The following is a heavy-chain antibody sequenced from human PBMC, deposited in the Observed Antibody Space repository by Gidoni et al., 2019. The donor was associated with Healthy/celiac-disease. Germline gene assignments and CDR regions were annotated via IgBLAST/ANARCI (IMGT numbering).Heavy chain of an antibody. CDR3: ARADIVVVPAAIMSNYYGMDV. CDR2: IWYDGSNK. D-gene: IGHD2-2*02. V-gene: IGHV3-33*01. Sequence: QVQLVESGGGVVQPGRSLRLSCAASGFTFSSYGMHGVRQAPGKGLAWVAVIWYDGSNKYYADSVKGRFTISRDNSKNTLYLQMNSLRAEDTAVYYCARADIVVVPAAIMSNYYGMDVWGQGTTVTVSS. J-gene: IGHJ6*02. CDR1: GFTFSSYG.